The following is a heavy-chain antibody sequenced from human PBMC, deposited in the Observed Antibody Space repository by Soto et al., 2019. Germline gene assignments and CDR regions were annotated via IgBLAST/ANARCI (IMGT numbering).Heavy chain of an antibody. CDR1: GGSFGNSA. CDR3: ATGVIWIGYFTVDS. Sequence: SVKVSCKASGGSFGNSATNWVRQTLGQGLEWLGGFIPVYRTLNYAQKFQGRVTITADESTGTAYMTLSSLASDDTAVYYCATGVIWIGYFTVDSWGQGTRVTVSS. CDR2: FIPVYRTL. D-gene: IGHD3-3*01. J-gene: IGHJ4*02. V-gene: IGHV1-69*13.